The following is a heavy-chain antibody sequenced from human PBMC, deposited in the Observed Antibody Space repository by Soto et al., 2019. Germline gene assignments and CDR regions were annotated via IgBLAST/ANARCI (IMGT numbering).Heavy chain of an antibody. J-gene: IGHJ6*03. CDR2: IYYSGST. CDR3: ARESCSGGSCYQKGGDYYYYYYMDV. D-gene: IGHD2-15*01. CDR1: SYY. V-gene: IGHV4-59*01. Sequence: SYYWSWIRQPPGKGLEWIGYIYYSGSTNYNPSLKSRVTISVDTSKNQFSLKLSSVTAADTAVYYCARESCSGGSCYQKGGDYYYYYYMDVWGKGTTVTVSS.